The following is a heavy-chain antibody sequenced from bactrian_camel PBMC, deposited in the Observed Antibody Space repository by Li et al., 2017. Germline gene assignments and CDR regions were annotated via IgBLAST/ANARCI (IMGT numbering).Heavy chain of an antibody. CDR1: GFTFSSYW. CDR3: ATRDSWSFNY. V-gene: IGHV3S1*01. D-gene: IGHD6*01. J-gene: IGHJ4*01. Sequence: HVQLVESGGCLVQPGGSLRLSCAASGFTFSSYWMYWVRQAPGKGIDWVSAINSVGSSAWYADSVKGRFTISRDNVKNTVYLQMNSLKSEDTALYYCATRDSWSFNYWGQGPQVTVS. CDR2: INSVGSSA.